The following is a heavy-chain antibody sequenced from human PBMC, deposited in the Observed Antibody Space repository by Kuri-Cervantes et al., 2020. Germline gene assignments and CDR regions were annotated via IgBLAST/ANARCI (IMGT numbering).Heavy chain of an antibody. J-gene: IGHJ4*02. CDR2: IRYDGSNK. Sequence: GESLKISCTASGFTFGDYAMSWVRQAPGKGLEWVAFIRYDGSNKYYADSVKGRFTISRDNSKNTPYLQMNSLRAEDTAVYYCAKDGSIAVAGFDYWGQGTLVTVSS. CDR1: GFTFGDYA. CDR3: AKDGSIAVAGFDY. V-gene: IGHV3-30*02. D-gene: IGHD6-19*01.